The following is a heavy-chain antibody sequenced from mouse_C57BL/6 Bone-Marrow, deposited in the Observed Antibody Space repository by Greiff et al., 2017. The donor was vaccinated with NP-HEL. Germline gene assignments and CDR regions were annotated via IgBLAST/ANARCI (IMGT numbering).Heavy chain of an antibody. CDR2: IYPSDSET. CDR1: GYTFTSYW. V-gene: IGHV1-61*01. Sequence: QVQLQQPGAELVRPGSSVKLSCKASGYTFTSYWMDWVKQRPGQGLEWIGNIYPSDSETHYNQKFKDKATLTVDKSSSTAYMQLSSLTSEDSAVYYCARWGFFYYGSSYSYFDVWGTGTTVTVSS. CDR3: ARWGFFYYGSSYSYFDV. J-gene: IGHJ1*03. D-gene: IGHD1-1*01.